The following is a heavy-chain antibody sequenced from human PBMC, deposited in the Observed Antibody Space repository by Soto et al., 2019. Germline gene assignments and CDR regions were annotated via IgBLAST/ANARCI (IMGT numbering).Heavy chain of an antibody. CDR1: GFTFSSYA. CDR2: ISGSGGST. J-gene: IGHJ4*02. Sequence: PGGSLRLSCAASGFTFSSYAMSWVRQAPGKGLEWVSAISGSGGSTYYADSVKGRFTISRDNSKNTLYLQMNSLRAEDTAVYYCAKSHYDILTGYYKFDYWGQGTLVTVSS. D-gene: IGHD3-9*01. CDR3: AKSHYDILTGYYKFDY. V-gene: IGHV3-23*01.